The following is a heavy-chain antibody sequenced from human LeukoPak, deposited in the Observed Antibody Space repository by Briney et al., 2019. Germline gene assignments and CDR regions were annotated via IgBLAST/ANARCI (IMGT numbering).Heavy chain of an antibody. V-gene: IGHV4-59*08. Sequence: SGTLSLTCTVSGGFISSYYWSWIRQPPGKGLEWIGYIYYSGSTSYNPSLKSRVTMSADTSKSQFSLRLSSVTAADTAVYYCARRGAYSGNDLAWYFDLWGRGTLVTVSS. CDR1: GGFISSYY. CDR2: IYYSGST. CDR3: ARRGAYSGNDLAWYFDL. J-gene: IGHJ2*01. D-gene: IGHD5-12*01.